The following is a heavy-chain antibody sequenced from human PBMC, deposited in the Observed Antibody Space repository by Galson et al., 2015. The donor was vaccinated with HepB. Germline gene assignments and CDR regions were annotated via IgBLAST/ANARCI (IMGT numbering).Heavy chain of an antibody. V-gene: IGHV1-18*01. Sequence: SVKVSCKASGSTFTSYGISWVRQAPGQGLEWMGWISAYNGNTNYAQKLQGRVTMTTDTSTSTAYMELRSLRSDDTAVYYCARVEMAPTEGYFDLWGRGTLVTVSS. D-gene: IGHD5-24*01. J-gene: IGHJ2*01. CDR3: ARVEMAPTEGYFDL. CDR1: GSTFTSYG. CDR2: ISAYNGNT.